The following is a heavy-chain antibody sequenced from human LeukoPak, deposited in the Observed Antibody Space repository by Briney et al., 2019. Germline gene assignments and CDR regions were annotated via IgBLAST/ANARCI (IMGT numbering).Heavy chain of an antibody. Sequence: SETLSLTCTVSGVSISPYYWSWIRQPPGKGLEWIGFISHSGSTYYNPSLKSRVTMSVDRSENQFSLKLSSVTAADTAVYYCARGLIVPSTIFDYWGQGALVTVSS. D-gene: IGHD2-2*02. CDR1: GVSISPYY. CDR2: ISHSGST. CDR3: ARGLIVPSTIFDY. J-gene: IGHJ4*02. V-gene: IGHV4-59*04.